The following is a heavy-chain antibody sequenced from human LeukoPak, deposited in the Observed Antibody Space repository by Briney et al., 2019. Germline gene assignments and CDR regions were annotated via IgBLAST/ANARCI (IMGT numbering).Heavy chain of an antibody. CDR1: GYRFTTYW. V-gene: IGHV5-51*01. D-gene: IGHD6-6*01. CDR3: ARILLSDEEYSSSSLAFDI. CDR2: IYPHDSDT. Sequence: GESLKISCKVSGYRFTTYWIAWVRQMPGKGLEWMGVIYPHDSDTRYSPSFQGQVTISADKSIDTAYLEWSSLKASDTAMYYCARILLSDEEYSSSSLAFDIWGQGTMVTVSS. J-gene: IGHJ3*02.